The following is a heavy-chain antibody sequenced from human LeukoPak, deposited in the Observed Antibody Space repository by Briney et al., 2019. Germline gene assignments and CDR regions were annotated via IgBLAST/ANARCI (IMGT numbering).Heavy chain of an antibody. Sequence: GGSLRLSCAASGFTFSSYWMSWVRQAPGKGLEWVANIKQDGSEKYYEDSVKGRFTISRDNAKNSLYLQMNSQRAEDTAVYYCARDPAYYYDSSGYYLDYWGQGTLVTVSS. V-gene: IGHV3-7*01. CDR1: GFTFSSYW. J-gene: IGHJ4*02. CDR3: ARDPAYYYDSSGYYLDY. CDR2: IKQDGSEK. D-gene: IGHD3-22*01.